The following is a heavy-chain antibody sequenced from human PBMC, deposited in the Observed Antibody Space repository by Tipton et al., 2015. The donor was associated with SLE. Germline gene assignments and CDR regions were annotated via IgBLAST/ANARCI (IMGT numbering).Heavy chain of an antibody. D-gene: IGHD6-19*01. J-gene: IGHJ6*03. V-gene: IGHV4-34*01. CDR3: ARVAVAGGYMDV. Sequence: TLSLTCAVYVGSFSGYYCSWIRQPPGKGLEWIGEINHSGSTNYNPSLKSRVTISVDTSKNQFSLKVSSVTAADTAVYYCARVAVAGGYMDVWGKGTTVTVSS. CDR1: VGSFSGYY. CDR2: INHSGST.